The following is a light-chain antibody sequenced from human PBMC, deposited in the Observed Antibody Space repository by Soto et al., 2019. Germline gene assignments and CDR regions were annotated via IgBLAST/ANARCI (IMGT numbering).Light chain of an antibody. Sequence: DILMTQSRSPLSASVGYMFTITCQASQDIGNYLNWYQQTPGKAPKLLIYDASNLQTGVPSRLSGSGSGTDFPFMISRMPPEDIATYYCQQYGNVLTFGGGTKVDIK. J-gene: IGKJ4*01. V-gene: IGKV1-33*01. CDR2: DAS. CDR3: QQYGNVLT. CDR1: QDIGNY.